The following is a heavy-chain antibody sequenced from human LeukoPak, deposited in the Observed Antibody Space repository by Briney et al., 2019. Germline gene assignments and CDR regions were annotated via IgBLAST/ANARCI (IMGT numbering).Heavy chain of an antibody. CDR1: GGSITSYY. CDR2: IYSSVGN. Sequence: SETLSLTCTVSGGSITSYYWSWIRQPPGKGLEWIGYIYSSVGNTNNPSLKSGVTTSVETSTNQFSLKLTCGTVADPAVFYCAVDIGSGRGFDPWGQGTLVTVSS. CDR3: AVDIGSGRGFDP. J-gene: IGHJ5*02. D-gene: IGHD2-15*01. V-gene: IGHV4-59*01.